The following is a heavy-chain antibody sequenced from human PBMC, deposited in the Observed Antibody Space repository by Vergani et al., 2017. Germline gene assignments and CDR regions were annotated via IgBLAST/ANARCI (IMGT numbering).Heavy chain of an antibody. D-gene: IGHD4-17*01. V-gene: IGHV4-34*01. Sequence: QVQLQQWGAGLLKPSETLSLTCAVYGGSFSGYYWSWIRHPPGKGLEWSGEINHSGSTNYNPSPKSRVTISVDTSKNQFSLKLSSVTVADTAVHYCARGRSVVTTSVYGDVRYRTQYFDYWGEGTLVTVSS. J-gene: IGHJ4*02. CDR2: INHSGST. CDR3: ARGRSVVTTSVYGDVRYRTQYFDY. CDR1: GGSFSGYY.